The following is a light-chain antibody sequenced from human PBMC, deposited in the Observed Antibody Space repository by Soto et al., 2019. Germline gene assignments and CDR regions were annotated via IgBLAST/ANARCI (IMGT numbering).Light chain of an antibody. CDR2: LGS. CDR1: QSLLHSDGYNY. CDR3: MQALQTPWT. Sequence: DIVMTQSPFSLPVTPGEPASISCRSSQSLLHSDGYNYLDWYLQKPGQSPQLLICLGSNRASGVPDRFSGSGSGTDFTLTISRVEAEDFGVYYCMQALQTPWTFGQGTKVDIK. V-gene: IGKV2-28*01. J-gene: IGKJ1*01.